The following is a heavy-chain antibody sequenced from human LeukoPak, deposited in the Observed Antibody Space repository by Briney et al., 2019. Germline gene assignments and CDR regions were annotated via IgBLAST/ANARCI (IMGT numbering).Heavy chain of an antibody. J-gene: IGHJ5*02. V-gene: IGHV1-8*01. CDR3: ARKGAEYSRSPLLNAWFDP. D-gene: IGHD6-6*01. CDR2: MNPNSGNT. CDR1: GYTFTSYD. Sequence: ASVKVSCKASGYTFTSYDINWVRQAPGQGLEWMGWMNPNSGNTGYAQKFQGRVTMTRNTSISTAYMELSSLRSEDTAVYYCARKGAEYSRSPLLNAWFDPWGQGTLITVSS.